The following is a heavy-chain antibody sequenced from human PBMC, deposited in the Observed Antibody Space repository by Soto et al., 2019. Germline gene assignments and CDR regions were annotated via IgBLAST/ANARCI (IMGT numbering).Heavy chain of an antibody. J-gene: IGHJ5*02. CDR3: ARDLKEVNSGGSSDWFDP. D-gene: IGHD2-15*01. CDR2: INSDGSST. V-gene: IGHV3-74*01. CDR1: GFTFSSYW. Sequence: GGSLRLSCAASGFTFSSYWMHWVRQAPGKGLVWVSRINSDGSSTSYADSVKGRFTISRDNAKNTLYLQMNSLRAEDTAVYYCARDLKEVNSGGSSDWFDPWGQGTLVTVSS.